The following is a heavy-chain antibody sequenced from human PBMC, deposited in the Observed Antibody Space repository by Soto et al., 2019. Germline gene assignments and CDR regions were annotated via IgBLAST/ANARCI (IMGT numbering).Heavy chain of an antibody. J-gene: IGHJ3*01. CDR1: GFSFSNYG. CDR3: VKAQERSAQYFAVVITAFDF. D-gene: IGHD3-22*01. CDR2: ISHDGNSH. V-gene: IGHV3-30*18. Sequence: GGSLRLSWEGSGFSFSNYGIHWVRQAPGKGLEWVAVISHDGNSHHLADSVRGRFTISRDNSKNTVFLHMTSLRREDSAVYHCVKAQERSAQYFAVVITAFDFWGQGTMVTVSS.